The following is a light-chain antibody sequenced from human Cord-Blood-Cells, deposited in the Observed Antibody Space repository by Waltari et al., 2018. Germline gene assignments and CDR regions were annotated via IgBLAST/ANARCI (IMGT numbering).Light chain of an antibody. J-gene: IGLJ2*01. CDR1: SSDVGGFNY. CDR2: DVS. CDR3: SSYTSSSTVV. Sequence: QSALTQPASVSGSPGQSITISCTGPSSDVGGFNYVPWYQQHPGKAPNLMIYDVSNRPSGVSNRFSGSKSGNTASLTISGLQAEDEADYYCSSYTSSSTVVFGGGTKLTVL. V-gene: IGLV2-14*01.